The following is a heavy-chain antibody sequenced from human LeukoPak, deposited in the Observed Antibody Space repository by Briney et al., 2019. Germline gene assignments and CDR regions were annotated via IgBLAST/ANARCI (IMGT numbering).Heavy chain of an antibody. J-gene: IGHJ3*02. CDR3: ARNAHRKNHAFDI. Sequence: SETLSLTCTVSGGSISGSYWSWIRQPPGKGLEWIGYIYTSGSTNSNPSRKSRVTISGDTSNNHFSLRQRSMTATDTAVYYCARNAHRKNHAFDIWGQGTMVAVSS. D-gene: IGHD1-14*01. CDR1: GGSISGSY. CDR2: IYTSGST. V-gene: IGHV4-4*09.